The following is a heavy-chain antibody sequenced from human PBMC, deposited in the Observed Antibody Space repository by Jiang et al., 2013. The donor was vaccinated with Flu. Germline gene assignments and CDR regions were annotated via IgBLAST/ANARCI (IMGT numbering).Heavy chain of an antibody. J-gene: IGHJ4*02. D-gene: IGHD5-12*01. Sequence: VQLVESGGGLVQPGGSLRLSCAASGFTFSSYAMSWVRQAPGKGLEWVSAIGGSGGSTHYADSVKGRFTISRDNSKNTLYLHMNSLRAEDTAVYYCAKDPGYGAYIYAGSFDYWGQGTLVTVSS. CDR2: IGGSGGST. V-gene: IGHV3-23*04. CDR3: AKDPGYGAYIYAGSFDY. CDR1: GFTFSSYA.